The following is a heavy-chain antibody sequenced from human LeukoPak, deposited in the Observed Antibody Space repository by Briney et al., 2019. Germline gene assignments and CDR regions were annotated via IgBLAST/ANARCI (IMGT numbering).Heavy chain of an antibody. J-gene: IGHJ3*02. D-gene: IGHD4-23*01. V-gene: IGHV4-39*07. CDR1: GGSISSSSYY. Sequence: TSETLSLTCTVSGGSISSSSYYWGWIRQPPGKGLEWIGSFYYSGSTYSNPSLKSRVTISGDTPKNQFSLKLSSVTAADTAVYYCARADRPAYGGNSGCAFDIWGQGTMVTISS. CDR3: ARADRPAYGGNSGCAFDI. CDR2: FYYSGST.